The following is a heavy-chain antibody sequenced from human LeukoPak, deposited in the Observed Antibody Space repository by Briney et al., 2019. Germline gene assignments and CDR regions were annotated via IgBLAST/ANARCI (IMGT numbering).Heavy chain of an antibody. V-gene: IGHV3-33*06. CDR3: AKDRLSGVLDY. D-gene: IGHD2-15*01. J-gene: IGHJ4*02. CDR1: GVTFTNYW. Sequence: PGGSLRLSCAASGVTFTNYWMNWVRQAPGKGLEWVAVIWYDGSNKYYADSVKGRFTISRDNSKNTLYLQMNSLRAEDTAVYYCAKDRLSGVLDYWGQGTLVTVSS. CDR2: IWYDGSNK.